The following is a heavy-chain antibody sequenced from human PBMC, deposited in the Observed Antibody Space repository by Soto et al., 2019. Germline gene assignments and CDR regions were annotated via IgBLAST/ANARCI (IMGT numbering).Heavy chain of an antibody. CDR3: AARYCSAATCFNPGAY. CDR2: IIPILAVT. Sequence: QVQLVQSGAEVKKPGSSVKVSCKVSGDTFSTYTISWVRQAPGQGLEWMGRIIPILAVTTYSRKFQGRLSITADESTSTAYMEVSSLRSEDTAIYYCAARYCSAATCFNPGAYWGQGTLVAVSS. J-gene: IGHJ4*02. CDR1: GDTFSTYT. V-gene: IGHV1-69*02. D-gene: IGHD2-8*02.